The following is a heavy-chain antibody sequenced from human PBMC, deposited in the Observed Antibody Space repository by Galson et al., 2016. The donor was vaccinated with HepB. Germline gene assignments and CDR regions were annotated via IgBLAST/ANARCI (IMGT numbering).Heavy chain of an antibody. CDR3: ARHFPPLKNFGTYVIDY. CDR2: IYPDDSDT. Sequence: QSGAEVKKPGESLKISCTGSGYNFTTYWIGWVRQMPGKGLEWLGIIYPDDSDTTYSPSFQGHITFSADKSISTAYPQWSSLKASDTAMYYCARHFPPLKNFGTYVIDYGGQGTLVTVSS. CDR1: GYNFTTYW. D-gene: IGHD3-3*01. V-gene: IGHV5-51*01. J-gene: IGHJ4*02.